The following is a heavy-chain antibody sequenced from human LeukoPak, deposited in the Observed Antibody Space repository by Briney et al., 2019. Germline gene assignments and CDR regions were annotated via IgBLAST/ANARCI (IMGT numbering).Heavy chain of an antibody. D-gene: IGHD5-18*01. V-gene: IGHV1-2*02. Sequence: ASVKVSCKASGYTFTGYYMHWVRQAPGQGLEWMGWINPNSGGTNYAQKFQGRVTMTRDTSISTAYMELSKLRSDDTAVYYCAREASGYSYGLGYWFDPWGQGTLVTVSS. CDR3: AREASGYSYGLGYWFDP. CDR1: GYTFTGYY. J-gene: IGHJ5*02. CDR2: INPNSGGT.